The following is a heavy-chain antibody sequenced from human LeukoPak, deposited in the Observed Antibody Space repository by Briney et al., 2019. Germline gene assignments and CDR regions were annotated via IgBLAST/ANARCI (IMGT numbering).Heavy chain of an antibody. Sequence: PGGSLRLSCAASGFTFSNCGMSWVRQAPGEGLEWVSTISDNGDSTYYAGSVKGRFTISRDNSKNTLYLQMSSLRAEDTAIYYCAHKTGFDYWGQGTQVTVSS. CDR1: GFTFSNCG. CDR2: ISDNGDST. D-gene: IGHD1-14*01. CDR3: AHKTGFDY. V-gene: IGHV3-23*01. J-gene: IGHJ4*02.